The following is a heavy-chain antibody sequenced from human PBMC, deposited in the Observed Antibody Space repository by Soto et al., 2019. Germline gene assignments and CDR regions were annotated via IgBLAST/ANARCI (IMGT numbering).Heavy chain of an antibody. Sequence: QVQLVQSGAEVKKPGSSVTVSCKASGGTFSSYTIRWVRQAPGQGLEWMGRIIPILGIPNYAQKFQGRVTLTADKSTSTAYMELSSLRSEDTAVYYCATLLLAYCDDDCPMADYWGQGTLVTVSS. D-gene: IGHD2-21*02. CDR2: IIPILGIP. J-gene: IGHJ4*02. CDR1: GGTFSSYT. V-gene: IGHV1-69*02. CDR3: ATLLLAYCDDDCPMADY.